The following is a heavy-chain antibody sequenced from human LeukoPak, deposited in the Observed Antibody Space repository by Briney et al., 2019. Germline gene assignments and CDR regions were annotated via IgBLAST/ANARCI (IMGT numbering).Heavy chain of an antibody. D-gene: IGHD3-22*01. CDR1: GFTFTTYW. Sequence: GGSLRLSCVGSGFTFTTYWMSWVRQSPGKGLEWVGRIKSKTDGGTTDYAAPVKGRFTISRDDAKNTLFLEMNSLKTDDTAVYYCTTDITYDSSANWGQGTLVTVSS. CDR3: TTDITYDSSAN. J-gene: IGHJ4*02. V-gene: IGHV3-15*01. CDR2: IKSKTDGGTT.